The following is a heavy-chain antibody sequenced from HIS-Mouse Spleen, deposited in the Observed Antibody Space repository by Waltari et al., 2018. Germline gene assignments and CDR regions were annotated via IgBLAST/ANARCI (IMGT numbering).Heavy chain of an antibody. Sequence: QLQLQESGPGLVKPSETLSLTCTCSGGSISSSSSYLGGIRQPPGKGLEWIGSIYYSGSTYYNPSLKSRVTISVDTSKNQFSLKLSSVTAADTAVYYCAREIPYSSSWYDWYFDLWGRGTLVTVSS. J-gene: IGHJ2*01. V-gene: IGHV4-39*07. CDR3: AREIPYSSSWYDWYFDL. D-gene: IGHD6-13*01. CDR2: IYYSGST. CDR1: GGSISSSSSY.